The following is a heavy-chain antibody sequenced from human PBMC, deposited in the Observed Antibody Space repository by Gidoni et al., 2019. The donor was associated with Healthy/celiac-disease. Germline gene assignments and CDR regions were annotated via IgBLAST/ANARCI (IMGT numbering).Heavy chain of an antibody. J-gene: IGHJ3*02. V-gene: IGHV4-39*01. CDR3: VDEGSSVDAFDI. D-gene: IGHD2-2*01. Sequence: STYYNPSLKSRVTISVDTSKNQFSLKLSSVTAADTAVYYCVDEGSSVDAFDIWGQGTMVTVSS. CDR2: ST.